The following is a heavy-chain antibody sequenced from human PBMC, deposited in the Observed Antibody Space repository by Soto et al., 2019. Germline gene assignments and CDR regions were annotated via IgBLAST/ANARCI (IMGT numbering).Heavy chain of an antibody. D-gene: IGHD1-26*01. J-gene: IGHJ3*02. CDR3: AAGPGSETAFDI. CDR1: GFTFTSSA. CDR2: IVVGSGNT. V-gene: IGHV1-58*01. Sequence: SVKVSCKASGFTFTSSAVQWVRQARGQRLEWVGWIVVGSGNTNYAQKFQERVTITRDMSTSTAYMELSSLRSEDTAVYYCAAGPGSETAFDIWGQGTMVTVSS.